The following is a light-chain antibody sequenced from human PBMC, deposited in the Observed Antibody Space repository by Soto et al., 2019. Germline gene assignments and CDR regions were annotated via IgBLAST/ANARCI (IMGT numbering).Light chain of an antibody. Sequence: EIMMTQSPATLSVSPGERATLSCRASHSVSSYLAWYRQRPGQAPRLLIYDASTRATGIPARFSGSVSGTEFTLTISGLQSEDFAVYYCQQYNSWPMTFGQGTRLEIK. J-gene: IGKJ5*01. V-gene: IGKV3-15*01. CDR3: QQYNSWPMT. CDR2: DAS. CDR1: HSVSSY.